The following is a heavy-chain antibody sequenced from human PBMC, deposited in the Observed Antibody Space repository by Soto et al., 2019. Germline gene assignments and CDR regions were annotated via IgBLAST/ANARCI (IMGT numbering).Heavy chain of an antibody. J-gene: IGHJ6*02. Sequence: VASVKVSCKTSGYTFFSYGISWVRQAPGQGLEWMGWISGYNGNTNYAQKFQARVTITRDTSATTAYMELSSLRSEDSAVFYCARTDCSSTSCYNYYYYGMDVWGQGTTVTVSS. D-gene: IGHD2-2*01. CDR3: ARTDCSSTSCYNYYYYGMDV. V-gene: IGHV1-18*01. CDR2: ISGYNGNT. CDR1: GYTFFSYG.